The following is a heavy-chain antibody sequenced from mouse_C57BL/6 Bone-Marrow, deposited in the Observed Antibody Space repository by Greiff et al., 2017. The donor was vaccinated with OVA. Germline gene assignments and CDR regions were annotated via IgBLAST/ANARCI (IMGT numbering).Heavy chain of an antibody. Sequence: QVQLKQSGPGLVQPSQSLYITCTVSGFSLTSYGVHWVRQSPGKGLEWLGVIWSGGSTDYNAAFISRLSISKDNSKSQVFFKMNSLQADDTAIYYCASSILLRYWYFDVWGTGTTVTVSS. V-gene: IGHV2-2*01. CDR1: GFSLTSYG. J-gene: IGHJ1*03. D-gene: IGHD1-1*01. CDR2: IWSGGST. CDR3: ASSILLRYWYFDV.